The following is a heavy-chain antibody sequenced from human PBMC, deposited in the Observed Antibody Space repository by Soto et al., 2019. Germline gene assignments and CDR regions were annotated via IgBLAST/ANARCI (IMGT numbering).Heavy chain of an antibody. J-gene: IGHJ4*02. CDR1: GFTVSSNY. CDR3: ATAKLLLPWLFDY. CDR2: IYSGGST. D-gene: IGHD2-15*01. V-gene: IGHV3-66*01. Sequence: EVPLVESGGGLVQPGGSLRLSCAASGFTVSSNYMSWVRQAPGKGLEWVSVIYSGGSTYYADSVKGRFIISRDDSKNTLFLQMNYLRAEDTAVYYCATAKLLLPWLFDYWGQGTLVTVSS.